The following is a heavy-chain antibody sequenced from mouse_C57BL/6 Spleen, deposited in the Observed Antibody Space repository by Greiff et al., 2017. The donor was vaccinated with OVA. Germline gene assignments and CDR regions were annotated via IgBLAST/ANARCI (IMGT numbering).Heavy chain of an antibody. J-gene: IGHJ2*01. Sequence: VQLQQSGPELVKPGASVKISCKASGYTFTDYYMNWVKQSHGKSLEWIGDINPNNGGTSYNQKFKGKATLTVDKSSSTAYMELRSLTSEDSAVYYCAREGKLGDFDYWGQGSTLTVSS. V-gene: IGHV1-26*01. CDR1: GYTFTDYY. CDR2: INPNNGGT. D-gene: IGHD4-1*01. CDR3: AREGKLGDFDY.